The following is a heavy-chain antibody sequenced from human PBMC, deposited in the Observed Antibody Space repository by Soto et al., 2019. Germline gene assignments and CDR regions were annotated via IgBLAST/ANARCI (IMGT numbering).Heavy chain of an antibody. CDR1: GGSISSGGYY. CDR2: IYYSGST. Sequence: SETLSLTCTVSGGSISSGGYYWSWIRQRPGKGLEWIGYIYYSGSTYYNPSLKSRVTISVDTSKNQFSLKLSSVTAADTAVYYCASSANGDYVDYWGQGTLVTVSS. V-gene: IGHV4-31*03. J-gene: IGHJ4*02. CDR3: ASSANGDYVDY. D-gene: IGHD2-15*01.